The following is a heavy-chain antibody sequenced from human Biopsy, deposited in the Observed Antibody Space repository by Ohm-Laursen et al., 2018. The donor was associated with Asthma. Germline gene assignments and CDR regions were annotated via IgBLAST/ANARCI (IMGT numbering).Heavy chain of an antibody. CDR3: AREGVAGTHIED. J-gene: IGHJ4*02. V-gene: IGHV3-30*03. CDR2: ISYDGSSI. CDR1: GFAFSNYG. Sequence: SLRLSCSASGFAFSNYGMYWVRQAPGKGLEWVAGISYDGSSIYYADSVKGRFTISRDNSRNTLSLQMNSLTAEDTAVYYCAREGVAGTHIEDWGQGTLVTVSS. D-gene: IGHD6-19*01.